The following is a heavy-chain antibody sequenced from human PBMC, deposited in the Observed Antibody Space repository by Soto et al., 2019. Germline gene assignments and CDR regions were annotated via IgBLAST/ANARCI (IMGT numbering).Heavy chain of an antibody. CDR3: ARSEGMAPIWYFDL. V-gene: IGHV4-30-2*01. D-gene: IGHD3-10*01. CDR2: IYNSGST. J-gene: IGHJ2*01. Sequence: SETLSLTCAVSGGYISCGYYSWSWIRHPPGKGLEWIGFIYNSGSTYYNSSLKSRVTISVDRSKNHFFLNLTSVTAADTAVYYCARSEGMAPIWYFDLWGRGTLVTVSS. CDR1: GGYISCGYYS.